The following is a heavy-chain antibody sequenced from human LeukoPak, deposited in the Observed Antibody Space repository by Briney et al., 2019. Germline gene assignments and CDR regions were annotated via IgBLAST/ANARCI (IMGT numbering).Heavy chain of an antibody. V-gene: IGHV3-74*01. CDR1: GFTFSSHW. CDR3: ANPFYCSSTSCYGYYGMDV. D-gene: IGHD2-2*01. CDR2: VNSDGSST. J-gene: IGHJ6*02. Sequence: PGGSLRLSCAASGFTFSSHWMHWVRQAPGSELVWVSRVNSDGSSTSYADSVRGRFTISRDNAKNTLYLQMNSLRAEDTAVYYCANPFYCSSTSCYGYYGMDVWGQGTTVTVSS.